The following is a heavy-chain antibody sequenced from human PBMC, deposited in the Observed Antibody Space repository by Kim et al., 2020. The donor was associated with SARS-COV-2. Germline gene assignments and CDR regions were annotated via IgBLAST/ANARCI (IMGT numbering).Heavy chain of an antibody. Sequence: YNPSLKNRVTVSVDTSNNQRSLKLSSGTAADTAIYYCARRIGVAGQWYFDLWGRGTLVTVSS. CDR3: ARRIGVAGQWYFDL. D-gene: IGHD6-19*01. V-gene: IGHV4-39*01. J-gene: IGHJ2*01.